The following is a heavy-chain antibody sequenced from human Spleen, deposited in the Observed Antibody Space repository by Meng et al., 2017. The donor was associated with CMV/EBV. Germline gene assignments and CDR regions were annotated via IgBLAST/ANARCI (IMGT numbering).Heavy chain of an antibody. V-gene: IGHV3-30-3*01. Sequence: GGSLRLSCAASGFTFSSYAMHWVRQAPGKGLEWVAVISYDGSNKYYADSVKGRFTVSRDNSNDTLSLHMNSLRTEDTAVYYCARDRYYYDSSGYFSDYWGQGTLVTVSS. CDR3: ARDRYYYDSSGYFSDY. CDR1: GFTFSSYA. D-gene: IGHD3-22*01. J-gene: IGHJ4*02. CDR2: ISYDGSNK.